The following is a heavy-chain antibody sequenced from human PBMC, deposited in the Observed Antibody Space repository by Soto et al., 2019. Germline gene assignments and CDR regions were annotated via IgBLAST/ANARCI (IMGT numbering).Heavy chain of an antibody. CDR2: IYDSGST. Sequence: SETLSLTCNVSGDSINNYYWTWIRQPPGKGLEWIGYIYDSGSTSFNPSLKSRLTISVETSKNQFSLKLKSVTAADTAVYYCARGTKYYYQGMEVWGQGTTVTVSS. J-gene: IGHJ6*02. CDR3: ARGTKYYYQGMEV. CDR1: GDSINNYY. V-gene: IGHV4-59*01.